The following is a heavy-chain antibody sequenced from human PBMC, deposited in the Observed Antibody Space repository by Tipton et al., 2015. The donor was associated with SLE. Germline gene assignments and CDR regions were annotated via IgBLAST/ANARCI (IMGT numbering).Heavy chain of an antibody. Sequence: TLSRTCTVSGGSISSSSYYWGWIRQPPGKGLEWIGSIYYSGSTYYNPSLKSRVTISVDTSKNQFSLKLSSVTAADTAVYYCASQVAAAVRTFDYWGQGTLVTVSS. D-gene: IGHD6-13*01. CDR1: GGSISSSSYY. V-gene: IGHV4-39*07. J-gene: IGHJ4*02. CDR3: ASQVAAAVRTFDY. CDR2: IYYSGST.